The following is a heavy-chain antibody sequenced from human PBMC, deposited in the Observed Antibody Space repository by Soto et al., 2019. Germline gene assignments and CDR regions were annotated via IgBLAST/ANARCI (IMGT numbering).Heavy chain of an antibody. CDR2: FDPEDGET. Sequence: ASVKVSCKVSGYTLTELSMHWVRQAPGKGLEWMGGFDPEDGETIYAQKFQGRVTMTEDTSTDTAYMELSSLRSEDAAVYYCATGQGQWLVLDYWGQGTLVTVSS. V-gene: IGHV1-24*01. CDR3: ATGQGQWLVLDY. CDR1: GYTLTELS. D-gene: IGHD6-19*01. J-gene: IGHJ4*02.